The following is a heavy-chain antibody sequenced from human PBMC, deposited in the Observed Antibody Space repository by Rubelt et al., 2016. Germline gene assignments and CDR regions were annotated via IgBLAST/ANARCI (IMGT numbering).Heavy chain of an antibody. CDR2: FDPEDGET. V-gene: IGHV1-24*01. J-gene: IGHJ4*02. CDR1: S. Sequence: SMHWVRQAPGKGLEWMGGFDPEDGETIYAQKFQGRVTMTEDTSTDTAYMELSSLRSEDTAVYYCATTWGNWNGAAPLDYWGQGTLVTVSS. CDR3: ATTWGNWNGAAPLDY. D-gene: IGHD1-20*01.